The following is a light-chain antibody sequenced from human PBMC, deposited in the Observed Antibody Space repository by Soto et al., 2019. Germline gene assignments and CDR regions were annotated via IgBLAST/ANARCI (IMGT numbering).Light chain of an antibody. Sequence: EIVMTQSPGTLSLSPGERATLSCRASHSVSSSYLAWYQQKPGQAPRLLIYGASSMATGIPDRFSGSGSGTDFTLTISRLEPQDFAVYYCQQYGSSPPITFGPGTRLEIK. CDR3: QQYGSSPPIT. CDR2: GAS. CDR1: HSVSSSY. V-gene: IGKV3-20*01. J-gene: IGKJ5*01.